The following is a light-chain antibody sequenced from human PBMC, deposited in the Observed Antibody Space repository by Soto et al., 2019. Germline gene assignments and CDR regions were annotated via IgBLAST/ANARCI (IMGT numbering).Light chain of an antibody. J-gene: IGKJ5*01. CDR3: QQVNSYPIT. CDR1: QSISSW. CDR2: IAS. V-gene: IGKV1-9*01. Sequence: DRVTITCRASQSISSWLAWYQQKPGRAPKLLIYIASTLQSGVPSRFSGSYSGTEFTLTITSLQPEDFATYYCQQVNSYPITFGQGTRLEIK.